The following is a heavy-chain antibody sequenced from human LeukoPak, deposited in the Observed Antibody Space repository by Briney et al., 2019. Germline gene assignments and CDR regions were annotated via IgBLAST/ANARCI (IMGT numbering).Heavy chain of an antibody. J-gene: IGHJ4*02. CDR2: INPNSGGT. D-gene: IGHD6-13*01. Sequence: WASVKVSCKASGYTFTGYYMHWVRQAPGQGLEWMGWINPNSGGTNYAQKFQGRVTMTRDTSISTAYMELSSLRSEDTAVYYCARDSSSSWYVYYFDYWGQGTLVTVSS. CDR3: ARDSSSSWYVYYFDY. V-gene: IGHV1-2*02. CDR1: GYTFTGYY.